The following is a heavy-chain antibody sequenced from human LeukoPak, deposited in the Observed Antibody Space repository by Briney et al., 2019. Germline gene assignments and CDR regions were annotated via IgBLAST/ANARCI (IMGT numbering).Heavy chain of an antibody. CDR1: GFTFSTYA. V-gene: IGHV3-23*01. CDR3: AKGFTTTYFI. CDR2: ITGSGGST. D-gene: IGHD2/OR15-2a*01. J-gene: IGHJ3*02. Sequence: GRSLSLYWAAAGFTFSTYAMSWVRQVQGKGLGWVSGITGSGGSTYYADSVKGRFTISRDNSKNTLYLQMSSLRDEDTAVYYCAKGFTTTYFIWGQGTLVTVSS.